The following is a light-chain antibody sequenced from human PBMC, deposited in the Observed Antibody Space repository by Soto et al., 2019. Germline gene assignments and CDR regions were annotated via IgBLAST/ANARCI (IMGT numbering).Light chain of an antibody. CDR2: EGS. J-gene: IGLJ1*01. CDR1: SSDVGSYNL. CDR3: CSYAGSIPYV. V-gene: IGLV2-23*01. Sequence: QSALTQPASVSGSPGQSITISCTGTSSDVGSYNLVSWYQQHPGKAPKLMIYEGSKPPSGVSNRFSGSKSGNTASLTISGLQAEDEADYYCCSYAGSIPYVFGTGTKLTVL.